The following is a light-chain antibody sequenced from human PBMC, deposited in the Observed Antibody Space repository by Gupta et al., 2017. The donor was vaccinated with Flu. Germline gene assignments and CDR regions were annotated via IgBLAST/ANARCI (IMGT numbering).Light chain of an antibody. CDR2: DVS. CDR1: RSDVGRSDY. Sequence: QSALTQPASVSGSPGQSITISCTGTRSDVGRSDYVSWYRQDPGKAPKLVIYDVSNRPSGVSSRFSGSKSGNTASLTISGLQAEDETDYYCSSYTSSSTFYVFGSGTKVTVL. CDR3: SSYTSSSTFYV. V-gene: IGLV2-14*01. J-gene: IGLJ1*01.